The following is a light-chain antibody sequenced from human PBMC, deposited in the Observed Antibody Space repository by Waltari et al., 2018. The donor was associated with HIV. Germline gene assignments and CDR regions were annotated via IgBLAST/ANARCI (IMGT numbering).Light chain of an antibody. J-gene: IGLJ1*01. Sequence: QSVLTQAPSVSGAPGQRVTIPSTASSSTIGANFDVHWYQLLPGSSPKLLIFANSTRPSGVPDRFSGSKSGTSASLAITGLHPEDEAEYYCQSFDSSLNAYVFGTGTTVIVL. V-gene: IGLV1-40*02. CDR1: SSTIGANFD. CDR2: ANS. CDR3: QSFDSSLNAYV.